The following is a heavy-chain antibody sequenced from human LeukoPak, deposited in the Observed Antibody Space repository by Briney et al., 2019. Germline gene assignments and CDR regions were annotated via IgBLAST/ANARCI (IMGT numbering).Heavy chain of an antibody. CDR1: GGSFSGYY. J-gene: IGHJ4*02. Sequence: SETLSLTCAVYGGSFSGYYWSWIRQPPGKGLEWIGEINHSGSTNYNPSLKSRVTISVDTSKNQFSLKLNSVTPEDTAVYYCAREAEITRFDYWGQGTLVTVSS. CDR3: AREAEITRFDY. CDR2: INHSGST. D-gene: IGHD5-24*01. V-gene: IGHV4-34*01.